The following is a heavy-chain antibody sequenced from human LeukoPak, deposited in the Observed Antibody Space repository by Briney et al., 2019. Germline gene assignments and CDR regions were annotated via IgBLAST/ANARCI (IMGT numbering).Heavy chain of an antibody. V-gene: IGHV1-2*02. CDR1: GYTFTSYA. CDR3: ARDRYGDGFAHFDY. J-gene: IGHJ4*02. CDR2: ITPSGGT. D-gene: IGHD5-24*01. Sequence: ASVKVSCKASGYTFTSYAMHWVRQAPGQGLEWMGWITPSGGTNYPQKFQGRVAITRDTSITTAYMDLSRLTSDDTAVCYCARDRYGDGFAHFDYWGQGALATVSS.